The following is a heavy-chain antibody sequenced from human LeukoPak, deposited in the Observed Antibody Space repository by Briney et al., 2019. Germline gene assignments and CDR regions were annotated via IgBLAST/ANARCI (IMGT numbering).Heavy chain of an antibody. CDR3: ARLSTVTTSFDY. J-gene: IGHJ4*02. V-gene: IGHV4-4*07. D-gene: IGHD4-17*01. CDR1: GGSISSYY. Sequence: SETLSLTCTVSGGSISSYYWSWIRQPAGKGLEWIGRIYTSGTTHYNPSLKSRVTMSVDTSKNLFSLKLSSVTAAGTAVYYCARLSTVTTSFDYWGQGTLVTVSS. CDR2: IYTSGTT.